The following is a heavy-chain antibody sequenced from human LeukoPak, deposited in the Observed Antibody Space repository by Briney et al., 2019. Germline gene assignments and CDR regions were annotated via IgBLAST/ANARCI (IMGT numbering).Heavy chain of an antibody. D-gene: IGHD5-18*01. CDR1: GYTFTSYG. CDR3: ARDRPIQLWSNNWFDP. Sequence: ASVKASCKASGYTFTSYGISWVRQAPGQGLEWMGWISAYNGNTNYAQKLQGRVTMTTDTSTSTAYMELRSLRSDDTAVYYCARDRPIQLWSNNWFDPWGQGTLVTVSS. CDR2: ISAYNGNT. V-gene: IGHV1-18*01. J-gene: IGHJ5*02.